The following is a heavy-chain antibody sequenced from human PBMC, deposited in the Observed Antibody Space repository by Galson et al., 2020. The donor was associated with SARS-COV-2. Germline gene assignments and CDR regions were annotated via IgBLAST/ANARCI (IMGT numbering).Heavy chain of an antibody. Sequence: SETLSLTCTVSGGSIRSYYCSWIRQSPGGGLEWIGYIYYTGTTKYNPSLASRVTISIDTSKDQFSLKLKSVTAADTGVYYCAREEYYYETTGAPSIAFDIWGQGTMVTVSS. V-gene: IGHV4-59*01. CDR3: AREEYYYETTGAPSIAFDI. D-gene: IGHD3-22*01. CDR1: GGSIRSYY. CDR2: IYYTGTT. J-gene: IGHJ3*02.